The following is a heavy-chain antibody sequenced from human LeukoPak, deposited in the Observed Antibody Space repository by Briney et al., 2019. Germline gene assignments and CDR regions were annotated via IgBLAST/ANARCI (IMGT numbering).Heavy chain of an antibody. CDR2: IRQDGGLK. CDR3: AREIVGAIKSYFDY. CDR1: GFTFSSYW. D-gene: IGHD1-26*01. Sequence: GGSLRLSCTAPGFTFSSYWMSWIRQAPGKGLEWVANIRQDGGLKHYVDSVKGRFTISRDNAENSLYLQMNSLRAEDTAVYYCAREIVGAIKSYFDYWGQGTLVTASS. V-gene: IGHV3-7*01. J-gene: IGHJ4*02.